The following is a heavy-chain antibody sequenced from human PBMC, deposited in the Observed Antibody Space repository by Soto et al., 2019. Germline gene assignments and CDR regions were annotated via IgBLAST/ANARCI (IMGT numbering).Heavy chain of an antibody. CDR2: ISAYNGNT. CDR1: GYTFSSNG. Sequence: QVQLVQSGAEVRKPGASVKVSCKASGYTFSSNGISWVRQAPGQGLEWMGWISAYNGNTIYAQRLQGRVTLTTDTSTSTAYMELRSLRFGDTAIYYCARGYHPYGDYEESFDYWGQGTLVTVSS. D-gene: IGHD4-17*01. V-gene: IGHV1-18*01. CDR3: ARGYHPYGDYEESFDY. J-gene: IGHJ4*02.